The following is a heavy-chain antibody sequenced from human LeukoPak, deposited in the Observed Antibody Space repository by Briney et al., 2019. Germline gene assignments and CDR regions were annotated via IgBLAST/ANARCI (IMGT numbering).Heavy chain of an antibody. D-gene: IGHD3-22*01. Sequence: GRCVRLSCTDSGNTFDDYGMTWVRQAPGKGLEWVSGINWDGGAYNYAASVKGRFTISRDNAKNSLYLEMNSLRVEDTAVYFCARDLSSSWYSLAYWGQGILVIVPS. CDR3: ARDLSSSWYSLAY. J-gene: IGHJ4*02. V-gene: IGHV3-20*04. CDR2: INWDGGAY. CDR1: GNTFDDYG.